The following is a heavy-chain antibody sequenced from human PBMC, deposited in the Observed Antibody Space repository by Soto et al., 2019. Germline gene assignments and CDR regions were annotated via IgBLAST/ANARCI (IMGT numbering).Heavy chain of an antibody. Sequence: SETLSLTCTVSGGSVSSGSCYWSWIRQPPGKGLEWIGYIYYSGSTNYNPSLKSRVTISVDTSKNQFSLKLSSVTAADTAVYYCARYSSWSQNWLDPWGQGTLVTVSS. J-gene: IGHJ5*02. CDR2: IYYSGST. CDR1: GGSVSSGSCY. V-gene: IGHV4-61*01. D-gene: IGHD6-13*01. CDR3: ARYSSWSQNWLDP.